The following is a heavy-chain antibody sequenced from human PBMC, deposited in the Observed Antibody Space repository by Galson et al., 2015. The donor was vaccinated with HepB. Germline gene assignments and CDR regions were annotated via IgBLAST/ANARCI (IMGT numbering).Heavy chain of an antibody. CDR3: ARQAIGYSSRGDGFDL. CDR1: GYNFTNYW. D-gene: IGHD6-19*01. J-gene: IGHJ3*01. V-gene: IGHV5-10-1*01. CDR2: IDPVDSYT. Sequence: QSGAEVKKPGESLRISCQGSGYNFTNYWVTWVRQMPGEGLEWMGKIDPVDSYTNYSPSFQGHVTISTDKSIGTAYLQWSSLKASDTAMYYFARQAIGYSSRGDGFDLWGQGTLVTLSS.